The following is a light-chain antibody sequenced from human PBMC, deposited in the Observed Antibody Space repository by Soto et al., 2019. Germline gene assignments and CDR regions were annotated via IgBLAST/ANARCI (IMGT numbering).Light chain of an antibody. CDR2: DAS. CDR3: QQRSNWLLT. V-gene: IGKV3-11*01. Sequence: EIVLTQSPATLSLSPGERDTLSCRASQSVSSYLAWYQQKPGQAPRLLIYDASNRATGIPARFSGSGSGTDFTLTISSLEPEDVAVYYCQQRSNWLLTFGGGTKVQIQ. CDR1: QSVSSY. J-gene: IGKJ4*01.